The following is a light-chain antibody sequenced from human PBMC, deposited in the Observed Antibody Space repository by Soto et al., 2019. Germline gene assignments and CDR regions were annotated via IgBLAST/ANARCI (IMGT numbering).Light chain of an antibody. J-gene: IGKJ2*03. CDR3: QHLRAYPFS. CDR2: PAS. V-gene: IGKV1-9*01. CDR1: QDINTY. Sequence: DIQLTQSPSFLSASVGDRVTVSCRASQDINTYLAWFQQKPGKVPQLLVYPASTLQDGVPSRFSGRGSGTEFTLTINNLQPEDFVTYYCQHLRAYPFSFGQGTKVDIK.